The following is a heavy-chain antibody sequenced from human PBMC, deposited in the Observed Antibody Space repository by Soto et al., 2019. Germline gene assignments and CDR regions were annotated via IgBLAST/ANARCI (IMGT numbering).Heavy chain of an antibody. CDR2: ISAYNGDT. CDR1: GYTFRNYG. D-gene: IGHD3-10*01. V-gene: IGHV1-18*01. J-gene: IGHJ3*02. CDR3: ARDGRQFGPNSDNFEI. Sequence: QVQLLQSGPELMKPGASVKLSCKASGYTFRNYGINWVRQAPGQGLEWMGWISAYNGDTKYAHNFQGRVTMATATPTSTAYMELRSLKSDDTAVYYWARDGRQFGPNSDNFEIWGQGTTVTVSS.